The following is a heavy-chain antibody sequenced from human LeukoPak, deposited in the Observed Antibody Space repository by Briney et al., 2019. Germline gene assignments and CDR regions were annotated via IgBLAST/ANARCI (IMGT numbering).Heavy chain of an antibody. CDR1: GFTFSSYA. V-gene: IGHV3-30-3*01. D-gene: IGHD3-22*01. CDR3: ARDSLNYYDSSAPPPYYFDY. CDR2: ISYDGSNK. Sequence: GGSLRLSCAASGFTFSSYAMHWVRQAPGKGLEWVAVISYDGSNKYYADSVKGRFTISRDNSKNTLYLQMNSLRAEDTAVYYCARDSLNYYDSSAPPPYYFDYWGQGTLVTVSS. J-gene: IGHJ4*02.